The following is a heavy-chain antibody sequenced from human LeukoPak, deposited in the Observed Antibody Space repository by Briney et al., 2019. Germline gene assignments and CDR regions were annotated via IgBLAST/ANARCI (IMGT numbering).Heavy chain of an antibody. CDR1: GGSISSSNW. V-gene: IGHV4-4*02. Sequence: SETLSLTCAVSGGSISSSNWWSWIRQPPGKGLEWIGEIYHSGSTNYNPSLKRRVTISVDTSKNQFSLKLSSVTAADTAVYYCARVSGYCSGGACYSRRHFDHWGQGTLVTVSS. CDR3: ARVSGYCSGGACYSRRHFDH. D-gene: IGHD2-15*01. J-gene: IGHJ4*02. CDR2: IYHSGST.